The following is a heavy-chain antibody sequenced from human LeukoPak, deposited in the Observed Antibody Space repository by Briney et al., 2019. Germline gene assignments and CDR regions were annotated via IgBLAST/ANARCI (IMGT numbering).Heavy chain of an antibody. D-gene: IGHD3-16*01. Sequence: SETLSLTCTVSGGSISSGGYYWSWIRQPPGKGLEWIGYIYYSGSTYYNPSLKSRVTISVDTSKNQFSLSLMSVTAADTAVYYCVKDGGHTALDPWGQGTQVTVSS. CDR3: VKDGGHTALDP. J-gene: IGHJ5*02. CDR1: GGSISSGGYY. V-gene: IGHV4-30-4*08. CDR2: IYYSGST.